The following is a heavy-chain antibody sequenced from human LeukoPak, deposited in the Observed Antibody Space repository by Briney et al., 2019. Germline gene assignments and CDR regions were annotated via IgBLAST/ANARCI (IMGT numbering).Heavy chain of an antibody. V-gene: IGHV1-18*01. J-gene: IGHJ4*02. CDR2: INTYNGNT. CDR3: AREQKSIGSDFNY. D-gene: IGHD1-26*01. CDR1: GYTFTSYD. Sequence: ASVKVSCKASGYTFTSYDISWVRQAPGQGLEWMGWINTYNGNTNYPQKLQGRVTMTTDTSTSTAYMELRNLRSDDTAVYYCAREQKSIGSDFNYWGQGTLVTVSS.